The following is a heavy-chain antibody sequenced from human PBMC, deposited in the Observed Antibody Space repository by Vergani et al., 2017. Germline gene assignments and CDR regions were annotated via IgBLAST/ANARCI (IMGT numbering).Heavy chain of an antibody. CDR3: ARDRDSGSYWRPYYFDY. Sequence: QVQLVQSGAEVKKPGASVKVSCKASGYTFTSYAMHWVRQAPGQRLEWMGWINAGNGNTKYSQKFQGRVTSTRDTSASTAYMELSSLRSEDTAVYYCARDRDSGSYWRPYYFDYWGQGTLVTVSS. CDR2: INAGNGNT. CDR1: GYTFTSYA. V-gene: IGHV1-3*01. D-gene: IGHD1-26*01. J-gene: IGHJ4*02.